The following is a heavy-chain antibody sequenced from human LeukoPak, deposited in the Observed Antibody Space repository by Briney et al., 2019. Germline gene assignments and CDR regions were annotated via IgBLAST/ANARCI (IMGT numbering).Heavy chain of an antibody. CDR1: GFTFSSYG. CDR3: ARDFGSGSYSLDY. CDR2: ISCDGSNK. D-gene: IGHD3-10*01. V-gene: IGHV3-30*03. J-gene: IGHJ4*02. Sequence: GRSLRLSCAASGFTFSSYGMHWVRQAPGKGLEWVAVISCDGSNKYYADSVKGRFTISRDDSKDTVYLQMNSLRVEDTAVYYCARDFGSGSYSLDYWGQGTLVTVSS.